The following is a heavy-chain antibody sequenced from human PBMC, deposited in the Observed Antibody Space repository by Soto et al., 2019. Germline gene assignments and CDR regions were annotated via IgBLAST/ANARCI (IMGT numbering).Heavy chain of an antibody. CDR3: ARAATTPPRGTD. D-gene: IGHD5-12*01. J-gene: IGHJ4*02. CDR1: GFTFSSYI. Sequence: GGSLRRSCAASGFTFSSYIMNWVRQAPWKGLEWVSSISSSSSYIYYADSVKGRFTISRANAKNSLYLQMNSLRAEDTAVYYCARAATTPPRGTDWAPGTLVTVSS. CDR2: ISSSSSYI. V-gene: IGHV3-21*01.